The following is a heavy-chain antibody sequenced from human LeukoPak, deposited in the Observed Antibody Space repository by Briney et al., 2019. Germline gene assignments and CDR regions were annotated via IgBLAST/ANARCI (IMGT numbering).Heavy chain of an antibody. CDR3: ARVVITTFDP. Sequence: PSETLSLTCTVSGVSISSYYWSWIRQPPGKGLEGMGYIYYSGSTNYNPSLTSRVTISVDTSKNQFSLKLGSVTAADTAVYYCARVVITTFDPWGQGTLVTVSS. CDR2: IYYSGST. J-gene: IGHJ5*02. D-gene: IGHD3-22*01. CDR1: GVSISSYY. V-gene: IGHV4-59*01.